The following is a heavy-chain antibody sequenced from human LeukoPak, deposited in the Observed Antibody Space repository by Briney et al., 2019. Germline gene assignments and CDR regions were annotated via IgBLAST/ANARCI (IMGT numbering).Heavy chain of an antibody. D-gene: IGHD5-12*01. CDR2: ISGSGGST. CDR3: AKIGYSGYDYQRGY. V-gene: IGHV3-23*01. Sequence: PGGSLRLSCAASGFTFSSYAMSWVRQAPGKGLEWVSAISGSGGSTYYADSVKGRFTISRDNSKNTLYLQMNSLRAEDTAVYYCAKIGYSGYDYQRGYWGQGTLVTVSS. J-gene: IGHJ4*02. CDR1: GFTFSSYA.